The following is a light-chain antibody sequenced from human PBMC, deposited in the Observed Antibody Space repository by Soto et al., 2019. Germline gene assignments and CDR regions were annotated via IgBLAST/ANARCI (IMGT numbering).Light chain of an antibody. J-gene: IGLJ2*01. Sequence: QSALTQPPSVSGSPGQSVTISCTGTSSDVGTYNRVSWYQQPPGTAPKLMIYGVTNRPSGVPDRFSGSKSANTASLTISGLQAEDEADYYCSSYTSSSTVVFGGGTKVTVL. CDR2: GVT. V-gene: IGLV2-18*02. CDR3: SSYTSSSTVV. CDR1: SSDVGTYNR.